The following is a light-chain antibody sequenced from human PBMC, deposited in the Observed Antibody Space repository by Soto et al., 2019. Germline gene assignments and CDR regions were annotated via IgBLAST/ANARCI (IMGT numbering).Light chain of an antibody. CDR1: QSVSSSY. Sequence: EIVLTQSPATLSLSPGERATLSCRASQSVSSSYLAWYQQKPGQAPRLLIYGASSRATGIPDRFSGSGSGTDFTLTINRLEPEDFAVYYCQQYDNWPWTFGQGTKVDIK. CDR3: QQYDNWPWT. J-gene: IGKJ1*01. V-gene: IGKV3-20*01. CDR2: GAS.